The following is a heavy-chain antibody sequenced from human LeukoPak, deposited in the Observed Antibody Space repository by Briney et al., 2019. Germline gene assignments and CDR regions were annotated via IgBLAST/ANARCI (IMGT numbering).Heavy chain of an antibody. CDR3: ARVPPSGHQLLSSDY. D-gene: IGHD2-2*01. Sequence: GASVKVSCKASGYTFTNYGISWVRQAPGQGLEWMAWISANNGETRYAQNFQGRVTMTTDTSTSTAYMELRSLRSDDTAIYYCARVPPSGHQLLSSDYWGQGTQVTVSS. CDR1: GYTFTNYG. CDR2: ISANNGET. V-gene: IGHV1-18*04. J-gene: IGHJ4*02.